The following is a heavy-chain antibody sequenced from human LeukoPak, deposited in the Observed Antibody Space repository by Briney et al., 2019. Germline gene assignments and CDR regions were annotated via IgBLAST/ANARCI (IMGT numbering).Heavy chain of an antibody. CDR3: ARDFPFYHDSSGYRRDIFDI. V-gene: IGHV4-59*12. CDR2: IYYSGST. Sequence: PSETLSLTCSVSGGSISGYYWRWIRQSPEKGLVWIGYIYYSGSTNYNPSLKSRVTISLDMSKNQFSLKLNSVTAADTALYYCARDFPFYHDSSGYRRDIFDIWGQGTMATVSS. CDR1: GGSISGYY. D-gene: IGHD3-22*01. J-gene: IGHJ3*02.